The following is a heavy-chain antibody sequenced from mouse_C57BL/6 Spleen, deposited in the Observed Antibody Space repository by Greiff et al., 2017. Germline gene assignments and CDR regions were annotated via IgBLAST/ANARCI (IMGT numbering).Heavy chain of an antibody. V-gene: IGHV14-4*01. D-gene: IGHD1-1*01. J-gene: IGHJ3*01. Sequence: EVQLQQSGAELVRPGASVKLSCTASGFNIKDDYMHWVKQRPEQGLEWIGWIDPENGDTEYASKFQGKATITADTSSNTAYLQLSSLTSEDTADYYCTADGLLRYPFAYWGQGTLVTVSA. CDR2: IDPENGDT. CDR3: TADGLLRYPFAY. CDR1: GFNIKDDY.